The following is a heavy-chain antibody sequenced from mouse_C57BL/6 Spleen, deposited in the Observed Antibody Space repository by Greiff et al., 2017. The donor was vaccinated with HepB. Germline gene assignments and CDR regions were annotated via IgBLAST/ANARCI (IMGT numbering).Heavy chain of an antibody. D-gene: IGHD1-1*01. V-gene: IGHV1-9*01. CDR1: GYTFTGYW. Sequence: VQLQQSGAELMKPGASVKLSCKATGYTFTGYWIEWVKQRPGHGLEWIGEILPGSGSTNYNEKFKGKATFTADTSSNTAYMQLSSLTTEDSAIYYCASQGASTVLAATRCRYYAMDYWGQGTSVTVSS. CDR2: ILPGSGST. CDR3: ASQGASTVLAATRCRYYAMDY. J-gene: IGHJ4*01.